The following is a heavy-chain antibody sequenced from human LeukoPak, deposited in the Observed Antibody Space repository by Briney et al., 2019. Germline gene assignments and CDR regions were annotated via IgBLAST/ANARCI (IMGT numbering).Heavy chain of an antibody. Sequence: SQTLSLTCAISGDTVSSNTAAWNWIRQSPSRGLEWQGRTYYRSKWNNDYAVSVQNRITINPDTSKNQFSLQLKSATPEDTAVYYCTRQRSTSTDYYGMDVWGQGTTVTVSS. V-gene: IGHV6-1*01. CDR3: TRQRSTSTDYYGMDV. J-gene: IGHJ6*02. CDR2: TYYRSKWNN. D-gene: IGHD6-6*01. CDR1: GDTVSSNTAA.